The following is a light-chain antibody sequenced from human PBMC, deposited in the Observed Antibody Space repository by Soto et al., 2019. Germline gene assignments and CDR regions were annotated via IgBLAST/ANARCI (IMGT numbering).Light chain of an antibody. Sequence: QSVLTQPASVSGSPGQSITISCTGTSSDVGGYDYVSWYQQRPGKAPKLIIYAVSNRPSGVSNRFSGSKSANTASLTISGLQAEDEADYYCSSYTSSNTLVFGGGTKVTVL. CDR2: AVS. CDR1: SSDVGGYDY. V-gene: IGLV2-14*01. J-gene: IGLJ3*02. CDR3: SSYTSSNTLV.